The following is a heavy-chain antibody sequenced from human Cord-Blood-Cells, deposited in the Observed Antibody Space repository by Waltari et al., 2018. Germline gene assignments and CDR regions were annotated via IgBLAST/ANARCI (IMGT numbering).Heavy chain of an antibody. Sequence: QVQLVESGGGVVQPGRSLRLSRAASGFTFSSYAMHWVRPAPGKGLGWVAVISYDGSNKYYADSVKGRFTISRDNSKNTLYLQMNSLRAEDTAVYYCATHRGGAVAAKYFQHWGQGTLVTVSS. CDR2: ISYDGSNK. V-gene: IGHV3-30*04. D-gene: IGHD6-19*01. CDR3: ATHRGGAVAAKYFQH. CDR1: GFTFSSYA. J-gene: IGHJ1*01.